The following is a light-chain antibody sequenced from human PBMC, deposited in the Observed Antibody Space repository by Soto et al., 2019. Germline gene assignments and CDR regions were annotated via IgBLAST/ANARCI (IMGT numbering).Light chain of an antibody. J-gene: IGKJ4*01. CDR3: QEYNDWRPIT. CDR2: GAS. CDR1: QSISTK. V-gene: IGKV3-15*01. Sequence: IVMTQSPATLSVSPGERATLSCRASQSISTKLAWYQQKPGQAPRLLIHGASTRATGIPVRFSGSGSGTEFTLTITSLQFEDFAVYYCQEYNDWRPITFGGGTRWISN.